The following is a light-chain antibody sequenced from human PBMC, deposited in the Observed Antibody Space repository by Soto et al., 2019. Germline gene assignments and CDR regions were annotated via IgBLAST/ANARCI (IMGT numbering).Light chain of an antibody. J-gene: IGKJ4*01. V-gene: IGKV1-33*01. CDR2: DVS. CDR1: QDIRKY. Sequence: DIQMTQSPPSLSASVGDRVTITCQASQDIRKYLNWYQQKPGKAPTLLIYDVSILGSGVPSRFSGRGSGTDFTLTISSLQPEDFATYYCQQYDFLPLSFGGGTKVDIK. CDR3: QQYDFLPLS.